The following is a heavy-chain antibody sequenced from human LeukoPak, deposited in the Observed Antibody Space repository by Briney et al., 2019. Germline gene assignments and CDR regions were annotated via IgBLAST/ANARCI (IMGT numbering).Heavy chain of an antibody. CDR1: GFTFSSHW. D-gene: IGHD3-10*01. CDR2: IKQDGSEK. J-gene: IGHJ5*02. V-gene: IGHV3-7*01. Sequence: PGGSLRLSCAASGFTFSSHWMSWVRQAPGKGLEWVANIKQDGSEKYYVDSVTGRFTISRDNAKNSLYLQMNSLRAEDTAVYYCARARAELLWFGELYRFDPWGQGTLVTVSS. CDR3: ARARAELLWFGELYRFDP.